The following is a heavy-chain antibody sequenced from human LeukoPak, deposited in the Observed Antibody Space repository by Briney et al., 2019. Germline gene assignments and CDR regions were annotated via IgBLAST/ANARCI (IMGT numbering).Heavy chain of an antibody. CDR3: AKVRFLEWLLYGLDY. V-gene: IGHV3-43*02. Sequence: PGGSLRLSCAASGFTFDDYAMHWVRQAPGKGLEWVSLISGDGASTYYADSVKGRFTISRDNSKNSLYLQMNSLRIEDTALYYCAKVRFLEWLLYGLDYWGQGTLVAVSS. CDR2: ISGDGAST. D-gene: IGHD3-3*01. CDR1: GFTFDDYA. J-gene: IGHJ4*02.